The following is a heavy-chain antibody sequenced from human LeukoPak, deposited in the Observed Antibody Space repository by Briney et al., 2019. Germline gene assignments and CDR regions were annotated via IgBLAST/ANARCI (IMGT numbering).Heavy chain of an antibody. J-gene: IGHJ4*02. V-gene: IGHV3-30-3*01. CDR1: GFTFSSYA. CDR2: ISYDGSNK. D-gene: IGHD2-2*01. Sequence: PGGSLRLSCAASGFTFSSYAMHWVRQAPGKGLEWVAVISYDGSNKYYADSVKGRFIISRDNSKNTLYLQMNSLRVEDTAVYYCAREHHCSSMNCYSGWLGPPDYWGQGTLVTVSS. CDR3: AREHHCSSMNCYSGWLGPPDY.